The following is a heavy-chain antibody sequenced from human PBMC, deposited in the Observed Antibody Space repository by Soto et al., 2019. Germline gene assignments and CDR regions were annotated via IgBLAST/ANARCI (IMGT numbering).Heavy chain of an antibody. V-gene: IGHV1-18*01. CDR2: ISAYNGNT. J-gene: IGHJ4*02. CDR3: ARFGPYYDSSGYYIDY. Sequence: GASVKVSCKASGYTFTSYGISWVRQAPGQGLEWMGWISAYNGNTNYAQELQGRVTMTTDTSTSTAYMELRSLRSDDTAVYYCARFGPYYDSSGYYIDYWGQGTLVTVSS. CDR1: GYTFTSYG. D-gene: IGHD3-22*01.